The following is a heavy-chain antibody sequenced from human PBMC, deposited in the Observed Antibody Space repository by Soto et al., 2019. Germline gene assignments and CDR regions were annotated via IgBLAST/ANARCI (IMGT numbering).Heavy chain of an antibody. CDR2: IYWDDDK. CDR3: AQVDYIAAAGNNWFDP. D-gene: IGHD6-13*01. V-gene: IGHV2-5*02. J-gene: IGHJ5*02. CDR1: GFSLSTSGVG. Sequence: SGPTLVNPTQTLTLTCTFSGFSLSTSGVGVGWIRQPPGKALEWLALIYWDDDKRYSPSLKSRLTITKDTSKNQVVLTMTNMEPVDTATYYCAQVDYIAAAGNNWFDPWGQGTLVTVSS.